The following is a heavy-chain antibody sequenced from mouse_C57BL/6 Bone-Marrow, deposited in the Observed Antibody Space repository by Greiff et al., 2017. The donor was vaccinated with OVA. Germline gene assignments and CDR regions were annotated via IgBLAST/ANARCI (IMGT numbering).Heavy chain of an antibody. CDR3: ARDLDWYFDV. CDR1: GFTFSDYY. CDR2: INYDGSST. J-gene: IGHJ1*03. V-gene: IGHV5-16*01. Sequence: DVKLVESEGGLVQPGSSMKLSCTASGFTFSDYYMAWVRQVPEKGLEWVANINYDGSSTYYLDSLKSRFIISRDNAKNILYLQMSSLKSEDTATYCCARDLDWYFDVWGTGTTVTVSS.